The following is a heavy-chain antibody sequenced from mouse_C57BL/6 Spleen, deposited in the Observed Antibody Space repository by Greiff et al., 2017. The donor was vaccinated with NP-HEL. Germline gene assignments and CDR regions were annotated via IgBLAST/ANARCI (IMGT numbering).Heavy chain of an antibody. Sequence: EVQLQQSGPELVKPGASVKISCKASGYTFTDYNMDWVKQSHGKSLEWIGDINPNNGGTIYNQKFKGKATLTVDKSSSTAYMELRSLTSEDTAVYYCARGDYDPAFAYWGQGTLVTVSA. D-gene: IGHD2-4*01. J-gene: IGHJ3*01. CDR1: GYTFTDYN. CDR3: ARGDYDPAFAY. CDR2: INPNNGGT. V-gene: IGHV1-18*01.